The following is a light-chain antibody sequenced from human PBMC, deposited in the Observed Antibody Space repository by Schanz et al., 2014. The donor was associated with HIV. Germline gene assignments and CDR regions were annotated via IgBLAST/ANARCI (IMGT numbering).Light chain of an antibody. CDR3: AGWDDSLKVWV. CDR1: SSNIKMNA. V-gene: IGLV1-44*01. J-gene: IGLJ3*02. CDR2: ATY. Sequence: QSVLTQPPSASGTPGQRVTISCSGSSSNIKMNAVHWYQHLPGMGPKLLIYATYNRPSGVPDRFSGSGSDTSASLAISGLQSEDEADYYCAGWDDSLKVWVFGGGTKVTVL.